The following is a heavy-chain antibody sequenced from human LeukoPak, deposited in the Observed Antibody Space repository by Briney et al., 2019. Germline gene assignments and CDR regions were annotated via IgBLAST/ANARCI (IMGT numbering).Heavy chain of an antibody. Sequence: GGSLRLSCAASGFTFSTYAMHWVRQAPGKGLEWVALISFDGSKNSYADSVKGRFTISRDNSKDTLFLQMNSLRAEDTAVYYCARRYSSGLDYWGQGTLVTVSS. CDR1: GFTFSTYA. CDR3: ARRYSSGLDY. V-gene: IGHV3-30-3*01. CDR2: ISFDGSKN. J-gene: IGHJ4*02. D-gene: IGHD2-15*01.